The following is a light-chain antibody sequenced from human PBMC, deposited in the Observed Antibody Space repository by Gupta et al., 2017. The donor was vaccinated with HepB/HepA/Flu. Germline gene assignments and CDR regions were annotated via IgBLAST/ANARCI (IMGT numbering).Light chain of an antibody. V-gene: IGKV1-8*01. J-gene: IGKJ1*01. CDR3: QQYYSYPRT. Sequence: AVRLTQSPSSCSSSKGDRVTITCRASQGISSYLAWYQQKPGKAPKLLIYAASTLQSGVPSRFSGSGSGTEFTLTISCLQSEDFATYYCQQYYSYPRTFGQGTKVEIK. CDR2: AAS. CDR1: QGISSY.